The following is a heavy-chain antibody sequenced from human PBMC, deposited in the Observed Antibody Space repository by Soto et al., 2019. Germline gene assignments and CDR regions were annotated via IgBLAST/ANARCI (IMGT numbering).Heavy chain of an antibody. J-gene: IGHJ4*02. D-gene: IGHD5-12*01. V-gene: IGHV3-23*01. CDR1: GFTFSNYA. CDR2: ISGSGGST. CDR3: AKDSGSSGLFDY. Sequence: EVQLLESGGGLVQPGGSLGLSCAVSGFTFSNYAMSWVRQAPGKGLEWVSVISGSGGSTFYADSVKGRFTISRDNSKKTLHLQMNSLRAEDTAVYYCAKDSGSSGLFDYWGQGTLVAVSS.